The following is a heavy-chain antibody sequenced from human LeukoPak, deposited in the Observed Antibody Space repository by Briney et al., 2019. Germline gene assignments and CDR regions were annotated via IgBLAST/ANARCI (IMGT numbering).Heavy chain of an antibody. V-gene: IGHV4-34*01. CDR3: ARGAGYSSSWYVDY. Sequence: PSETLSLTCAVYGGSFSGYYWSWIRQPPGKGLEWIGEINHSGSTNYNPSLKSRVTISVDTSKNQFSLKLSSVTAADTAVYYCARGAGYSSSWYVDYWGQGTLVTVSS. D-gene: IGHD6-13*01. CDR2: INHSGST. CDR1: GGSFSGYY. J-gene: IGHJ4*02.